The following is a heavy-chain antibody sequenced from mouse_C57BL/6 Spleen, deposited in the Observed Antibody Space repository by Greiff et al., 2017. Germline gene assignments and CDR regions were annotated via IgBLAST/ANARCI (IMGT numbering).Heavy chain of an antibody. V-gene: IGHV1-55*01. J-gene: IGHJ2*01. CDR3: ARGQLRLRSFDY. CDR1: GYTFTSYW. Sequence: QVQLQQPGAELVKPGASVKMSCKASGYTFTSYWITWVKQRPGQGLEWIGDIYPGSGSTNYNEKFKSKATLTVDTSSSTAYMQLSSLTSEDSAVYCCARGQLRLRSFDYWGQGTTLTVSS. CDR2: IYPGSGST. D-gene: IGHD3-2*02.